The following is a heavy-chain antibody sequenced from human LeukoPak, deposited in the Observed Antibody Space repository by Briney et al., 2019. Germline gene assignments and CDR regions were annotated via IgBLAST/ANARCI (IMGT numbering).Heavy chain of an antibody. J-gene: IGHJ2*01. CDR1: GGTFSSYA. CDR2: IIPIVGTA. Sequence: SVKVSCKASGGTFSSYAISWVRQAHGQGLEWMGGIIPIVGTANYAQKFQGRVTITTDESTSTAYMELSSLRSEDTAVYYCARARGSSGSYRPYWYFDLWGRGTLVTVSS. V-gene: IGHV1-69*05. CDR3: ARARGSSGSYRPYWYFDL. D-gene: IGHD1-26*01.